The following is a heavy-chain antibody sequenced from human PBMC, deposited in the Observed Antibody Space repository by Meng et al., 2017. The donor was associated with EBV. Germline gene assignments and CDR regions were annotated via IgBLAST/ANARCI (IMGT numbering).Heavy chain of an antibody. J-gene: IGHJ5*02. D-gene: IGHD2-15*01. Sequence: QVQLVQFGAGVKKPGASVKVSCKASGYTFTSYAMHWVRQAPGQRLEWMGWINAGNGNTKYSQKFQGRVTITRDTSASTAYMELSSLRSEDTAVYYCARRGGVADWFDPWGQGTLVTVSS. V-gene: IGHV1-3*01. CDR3: ARRGGVADWFDP. CDR2: INAGNGNT. CDR1: GYTFTSYA.